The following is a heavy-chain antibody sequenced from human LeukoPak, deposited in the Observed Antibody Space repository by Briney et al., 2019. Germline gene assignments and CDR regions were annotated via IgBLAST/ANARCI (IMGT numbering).Heavy chain of an antibody. CDR3: ARARYGGPYCIDC. V-gene: IGHV3-33*01. CDR1: GFTFSSYG. CDR2: IWNDGSNK. Sequence: PGGSLRLSCAASGFTFSSYGIHWVRQAPGKGLEWVAVIWNDGSNKYYADSVKGRFTTSRDNSKNTLYLQMNSLRAEDTAVYFCARARYGGPYCIDCWGQGTLVTVSS. J-gene: IGHJ4*02. D-gene: IGHD3-10*01.